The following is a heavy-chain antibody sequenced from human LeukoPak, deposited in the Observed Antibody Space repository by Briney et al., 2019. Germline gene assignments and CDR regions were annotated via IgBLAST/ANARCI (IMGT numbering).Heavy chain of an antibody. CDR2: INHSGST. V-gene: IGHV4-34*01. D-gene: IGHD1-1*01. CDR3: ARKQLERRGALDY. Sequence: SETLSLTCAVYGGSFSGYYWSWIRQPPGNGLEWIGEINHSGSTNYNPSLKSRVTISVDTSKNQFSLKLSSVTAADTAVYYCARKQLERRGALDYWGQGTLVTVSS. J-gene: IGHJ4*02. CDR1: GGSFSGYY.